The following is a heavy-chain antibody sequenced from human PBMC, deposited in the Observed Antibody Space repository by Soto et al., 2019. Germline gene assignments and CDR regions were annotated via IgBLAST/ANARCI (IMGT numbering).Heavy chain of an antibody. CDR2: IYHSGST. V-gene: IGHV4-39*01. D-gene: IGHD3-10*01. J-gene: IGHJ5*02. CDR3: AGRSSLASVQVYFGEISNYNWFDP. CDR1: NGSISSAIYY. Sequence: QLQLQESGPGLVKPSETLSLTCTVSNGSISSAIYYWGWIGQPPGKGLEWIGSIYHSGSTYYNPSLQGRVTISVDTSKNQFSLKLSSVTAADTAVYFCAGRSSLASVQVYFGEISNYNWFDPWGQGTLVTVSS.